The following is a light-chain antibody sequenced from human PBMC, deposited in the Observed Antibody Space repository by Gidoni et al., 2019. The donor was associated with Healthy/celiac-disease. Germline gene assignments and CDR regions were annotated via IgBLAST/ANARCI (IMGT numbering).Light chain of an antibody. CDR3: QSRLT. CDR2: WAS. V-gene: IGKV4-1*01. CDR1: QSVLSSSNNKNY. J-gene: IGKJ4*01. Sequence: DIVMTQYPDSLAVSLGERATINCKSSQSVLSSSNNKNYLNWYQQKAGQPPKLLFYWASTRESGVPDRFSGGGSGTDFTLTISSLQAEDVAVYYCQSRLTFGGGTKVEIK.